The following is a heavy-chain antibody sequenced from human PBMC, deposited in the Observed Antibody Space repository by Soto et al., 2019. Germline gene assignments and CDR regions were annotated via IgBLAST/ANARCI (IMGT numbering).Heavy chain of an antibody. V-gene: IGHV4-34*01. Sequence: QVQLQQWGAGLLKPSETLSLTCAVYGGFVSSGSYYWSWIRQPPGKGLEWIGEMSHSGGTQFNPYHKSRVTISVDTSKNQFSLKMSSVTAADTALYYCARVERGTATTVVDAFDIWGPGTMVTVSS. CDR3: ARVERGTATTVVDAFDI. D-gene: IGHD1-1*01. CDR1: GGFVSSGSYY. J-gene: IGHJ3*02. CDR2: MSHSGGT.